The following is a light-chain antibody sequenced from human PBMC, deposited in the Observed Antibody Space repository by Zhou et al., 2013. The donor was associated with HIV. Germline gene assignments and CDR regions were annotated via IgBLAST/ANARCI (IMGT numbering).Light chain of an antibody. CDR1: QSVNNNY. CDR2: DTS. Sequence: EVVLPQSPGTLSLSPGERATLSCRASQSVNNNYLAWYQQKAGQAPRLLIYDTSSRAPGIPDRFSGSGSGTDFTLTISRLEPEDFAVYYCQYYSNSPLYTFGQGTKLEIK. J-gene: IGKJ2*01. CDR3: QYYSNSPLYT. V-gene: IGKV3-20*01.